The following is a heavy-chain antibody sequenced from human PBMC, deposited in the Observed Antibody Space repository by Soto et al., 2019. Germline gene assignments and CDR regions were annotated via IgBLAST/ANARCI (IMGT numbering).Heavy chain of an antibody. CDR2: IKPGTSDI. CDR1: GCKFFSAW. Sequence: GEALKINCKGFGCKFFSAWNGWVRQMPGKGLEWMGIIKPGTSDIRYSPSCRGHVTISADEAVSTAYLQWSSLKASDTAMYYCARQLSHICDSWGQGTLVTVSS. J-gene: IGHJ4*02. D-gene: IGHD3-3*02. V-gene: IGHV5-51*01. CDR3: ARQLSHICDS.